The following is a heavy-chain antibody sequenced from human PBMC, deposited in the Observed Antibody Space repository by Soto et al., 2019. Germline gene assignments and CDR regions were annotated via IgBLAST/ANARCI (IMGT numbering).Heavy chain of an antibody. D-gene: IGHD1-26*01. Sequence: ASVKVSCKASGYTFTSYDINWVRQATGQGLEWMGWMNPNSGNTGYAQKFQGRVTMTRNTSISTAYMELSSLRSEDTAVYYCARGPFAGATFYYYYGMDVWGQGTTVTVSS. CDR3: ARGPFAGATFYYYYGMDV. CDR2: MNPNSGNT. CDR1: GYTFTSYD. V-gene: IGHV1-8*01. J-gene: IGHJ6*02.